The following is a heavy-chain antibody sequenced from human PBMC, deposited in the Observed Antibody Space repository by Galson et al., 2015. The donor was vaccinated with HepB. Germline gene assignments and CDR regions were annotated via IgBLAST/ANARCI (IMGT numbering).Heavy chain of an antibody. V-gene: IGHV3-7*01. Sequence: SLRLSCAASGFTFSSYWMSWVRQAPGKGLEWVANIKQDGSEKYYVDSVKGRFTISRDSAKNSLYLQMNSLRAEDTAVYYCARTLWFGELSPLYYWGQGTLVTVSS. D-gene: IGHD3-10*01. CDR1: GFTFSSYW. J-gene: IGHJ4*02. CDR2: IKQDGSEK. CDR3: ARTLWFGELSPLYY.